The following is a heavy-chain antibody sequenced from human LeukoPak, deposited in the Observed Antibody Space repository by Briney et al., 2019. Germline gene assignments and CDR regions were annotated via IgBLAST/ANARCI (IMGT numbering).Heavy chain of an antibody. J-gene: IGHJ4*02. CDR1: GCTFTGYY. D-gene: IGHD6-13*01. CDR3: ASPRSSWYIRRQPFDY. V-gene: IGHV1-2*02. Sequence: ASVKVSCKASGCTFTGYYMHWVRQAPGQGLEWMGWINPNSGGTNYAQKLQGRVTMTRDTSISTAYMELSRLRSDDTAVYYCASPRSSWYIRRQPFDYWGQGTLVTVSS. CDR2: INPNSGGT.